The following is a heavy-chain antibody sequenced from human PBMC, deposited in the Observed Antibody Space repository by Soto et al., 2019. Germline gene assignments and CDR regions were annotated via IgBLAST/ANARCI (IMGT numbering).Heavy chain of an antibody. CDR1: GYTFTSYA. CDR2: INAGNGNT. J-gene: IGHJ4*02. V-gene: IGHV1-3*01. D-gene: IGHD2-8*01. Sequence: ASVKVSCKASGYTFTSYAMHWVRQATGQRLEWMGWINAGNGNTKYSQKFQGRVTITRDTSASTAYMELSSLRSEDTAVYYCARDPFCTNGVCYAGVFDYWGQGTLVTVSS. CDR3: ARDPFCTNGVCYAGVFDY.